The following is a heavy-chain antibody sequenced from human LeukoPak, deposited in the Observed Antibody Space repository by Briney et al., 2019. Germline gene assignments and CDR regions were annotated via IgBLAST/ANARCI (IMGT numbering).Heavy chain of an antibody. CDR1: GSTFSSYS. CDR2: ISSSSSCI. V-gene: IGHV3-21*01. CDR3: ARGTIFGVVIPAYNWFDR. J-gene: IGHJ5*02. D-gene: IGHD3-3*01. Sequence: AGSLRLSCAASGSTFSSYSMNWVRQAPGKGLKWVSSISSSSSCIYYADSVKGRFTISRDNAKNSLYLQMDRLRAEDTAVYYCARGTIFGVVIPAYNWFDRWGQGTLVTVSS.